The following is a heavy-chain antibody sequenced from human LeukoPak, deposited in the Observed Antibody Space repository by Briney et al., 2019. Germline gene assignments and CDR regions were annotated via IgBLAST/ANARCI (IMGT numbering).Heavy chain of an antibody. D-gene: IGHD3-16*02. V-gene: IGHV1-69*13. CDR3: ARDQIRLGELSYFDY. Sequence: SVKVSCKASGYTFTSYYMHWVRQAPGQGLEWMGGIIPIFGTANYAQKFQGRVTITADESTSTAYMELSSLRSEDTAVYYCARDQIRLGELSYFDYWGQGTLVTVSS. CDR2: IIPIFGTA. J-gene: IGHJ4*02. CDR1: GYTFTSYY.